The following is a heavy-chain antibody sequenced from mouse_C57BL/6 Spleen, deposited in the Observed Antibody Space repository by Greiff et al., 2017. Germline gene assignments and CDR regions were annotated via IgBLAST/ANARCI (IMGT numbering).Heavy chain of an antibody. D-gene: IGHD1-1*01. J-gene: IGHJ4*01. CDR2: ISDGGSYP. CDR1: GFTFSSYA. Sequence: VHVKQSGGGLVKPGGSLTLSCAASGFTFSSYAMSWVRQTPEKRLEWVATISDGGSYPYYPANVKGRFTITRDNAKNNLYLQMSHLKSEDTAMYYCAREGYGSSYGNYAMDYWGQGTSVTVSS. CDR3: AREGYGSSYGNYAMDY. V-gene: IGHV5-4*01.